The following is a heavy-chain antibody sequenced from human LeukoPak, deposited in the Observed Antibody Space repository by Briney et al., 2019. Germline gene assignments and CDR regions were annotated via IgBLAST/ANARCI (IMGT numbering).Heavy chain of an antibody. D-gene: IGHD3-10*01. CDR2: IKQDGSEK. CDR3: ARVRERSDYYGSGSRYYFDY. CDR1: GFTFRNYW. J-gene: IGHJ4*02. Sequence: GGSLRLSCAASGFTFRNYWMNWVRQAPGKGLEGVANIKQDGSEKNYVDSVKGRFTISRDNAKNSLYLQMNSLRAEDTAVYYCARVRERSDYYGSGSRYYFDYWGQGTLVTVSS. V-gene: IGHV3-7*01.